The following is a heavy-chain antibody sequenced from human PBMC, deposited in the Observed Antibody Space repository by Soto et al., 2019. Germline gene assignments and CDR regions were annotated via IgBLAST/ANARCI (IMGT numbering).Heavy chain of an antibody. CDR1: GFTFSNAW. CDR2: IKSKTDGGKS. J-gene: IGHJ6*03. V-gene: IGHV3-15*01. CDR3: TTQGGVVVVAAPYYYYIDV. Sequence: GGFLRLSCAASGFTFSNAWMSWVRQAPGKGLEWVGRIKSKTDGGKSDYAAPVKGRFTISRVVSKITLYLQMSSLKTEDTAVYYCTTQGGVVVVAAPYYYYIDVWGKGTTVTVSS. D-gene: IGHD2-15*01.